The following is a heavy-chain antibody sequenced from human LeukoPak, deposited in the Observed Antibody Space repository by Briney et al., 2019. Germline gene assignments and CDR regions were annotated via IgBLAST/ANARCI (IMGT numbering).Heavy chain of an antibody. V-gene: IGHV3-9*03. CDR2: ISWNSGSI. D-gene: IGHD5-18*01. J-gene: IGHJ4*02. CDR1: GFTFDDYA. CDR3: AKGDTAMALDY. Sequence: GGSLRLSCAASGFTFDDYAMHWVRQAPGKGLEWVSGISWNSGSIGYADSVKGRFTISRDNAKNSLYLQMNSLRAEDMALYYCAKGDTAMALDYLGQGTLVTVSS.